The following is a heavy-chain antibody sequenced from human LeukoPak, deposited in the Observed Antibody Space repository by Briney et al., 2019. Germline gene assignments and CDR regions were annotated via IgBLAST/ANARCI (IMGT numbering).Heavy chain of an antibody. Sequence: GGSLRLSCAASGFTFSSYGMSWFRQAPGKGLEWLSAISGSGGSTYYADSVQGRFTISRDNSKNTLYLQMSSLRAEDTAVYYCAYSPKSDYWGQGTLVTVSS. D-gene: IGHD1-26*01. CDR2: ISGSGGST. CDR3: AYSPKSDY. CDR1: GFTFSSYG. V-gene: IGHV3-23*01. J-gene: IGHJ4*02.